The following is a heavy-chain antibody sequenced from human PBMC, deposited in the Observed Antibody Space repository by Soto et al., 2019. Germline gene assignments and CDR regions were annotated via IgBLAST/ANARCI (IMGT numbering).Heavy chain of an antibody. Sequence: PGESLKISCKGSGYSFTSYWIGWVRQMPGKGLEWMGIIYPGDSDTRYSPSFQGQVTISADKSISTAYLQWSSLKASDTAMYYCVRRPTTVNLYYYYGMDVWGQGTTVTVSS. V-gene: IGHV5-51*01. CDR3: VRRPTTVNLYYYYGMDV. CDR2: IYPGDSDT. J-gene: IGHJ6*02. CDR1: GYSFTSYW. D-gene: IGHD4-17*01.